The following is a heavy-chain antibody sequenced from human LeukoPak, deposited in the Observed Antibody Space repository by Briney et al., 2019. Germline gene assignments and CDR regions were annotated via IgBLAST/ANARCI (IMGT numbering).Heavy chain of an antibody. Sequence: SVKVSCKASGGTFSSYTISWVRQAPGRGLEWMGRIIPILGIANYAQKFQGRVTITADKSTSTAYMELSSLRSEDTAVYYCASALGSYYGSGSPTTYWGQGTLVTVSS. CDR3: ASALGSYYGSGSPTTY. J-gene: IGHJ4*02. V-gene: IGHV1-69*02. D-gene: IGHD3-10*01. CDR1: GGTFSSYT. CDR2: IIPILGIA.